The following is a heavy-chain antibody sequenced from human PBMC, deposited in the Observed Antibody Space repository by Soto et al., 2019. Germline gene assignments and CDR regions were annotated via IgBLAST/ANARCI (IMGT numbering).Heavy chain of an antibody. J-gene: IGHJ5*02. CDR1: GYTFTSYG. D-gene: IGHD3-10*01. CDR2: ISAYNGNT. V-gene: IGHV1-18*04. Sequence: ASVKVSCKASGYTFTSYGISWVRQPPGQGLEWMGWISAYNGNTNYAQKLQGRVTMTTDTSTSTAYMELRSLRSDDTAVYYCASSIRGVTLGTWGQGTLVTVSS. CDR3: ASSIRGVTLGT.